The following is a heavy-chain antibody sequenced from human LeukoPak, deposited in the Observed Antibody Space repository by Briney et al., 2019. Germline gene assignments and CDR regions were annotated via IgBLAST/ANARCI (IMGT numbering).Heavy chain of an antibody. Sequence: PGGSLRLSCAASGFTFSSYWMSWVRQAPGKGLERVANIKQDGSEKYYVDSVKGRFTISRDNAKNSLYLQMNSLRAEDTAVYYCAREGSTVYCSSTSCYGDWFDPWGQGTLVTVSS. CDR2: IKQDGSEK. J-gene: IGHJ5*02. CDR3: AREGSTVYCSSTSCYGDWFDP. D-gene: IGHD2-2*01. CDR1: GFTFSSYW. V-gene: IGHV3-7*01.